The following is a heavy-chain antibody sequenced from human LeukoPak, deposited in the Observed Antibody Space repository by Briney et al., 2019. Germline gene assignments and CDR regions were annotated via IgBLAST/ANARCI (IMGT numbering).Heavy chain of an antibody. CDR2: IYHSGST. CDR3: ARGYCSSTSCYKRWAFDI. D-gene: IGHD2-2*02. V-gene: IGHV4-38-2*01. CDR1: GYSISSGYY. J-gene: IGHJ3*02. Sequence: SETLSLTCAVSGYSISSGYYWGWIRQPPGKGLEWIGSIYHSGSTYYNPSLKSRVTISVDTSKNQFSLKLSSVTAADTAVYYCARGYCSSTSCYKRWAFDIWGQGTMVTVSS.